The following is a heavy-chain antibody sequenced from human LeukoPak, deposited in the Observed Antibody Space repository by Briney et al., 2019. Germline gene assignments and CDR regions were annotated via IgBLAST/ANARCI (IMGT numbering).Heavy chain of an antibody. J-gene: IGHJ4*02. CDR3: ARKENVYYYFDY. Sequence: PSETLSLTCAVSGYSITSSSWWGWIQQPPGKGLEWIGYIYHSGTTYYNPFLQSRVTMSVDTSKNQFSLKLSSVTAVDTAVYYCARKENVYYYFDYWGQGTLVTVSS. V-gene: IGHV4-28*01. CDR2: IYHSGTT. D-gene: IGHD3-10*01. CDR1: GYSITSSSW.